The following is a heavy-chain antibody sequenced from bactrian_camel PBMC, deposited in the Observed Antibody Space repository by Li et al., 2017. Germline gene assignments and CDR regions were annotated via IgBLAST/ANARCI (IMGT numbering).Heavy chain of an antibody. CDR2: FYIYGQGP. D-gene: IGHD6*01. V-gene: IGHV3-2*01. Sequence: HVQLVESGGDSVQSGGSLKLSRKIPGFIMNNGDYCLGWFRQAPGKQREAVGSFYIYGQGPNYADSVRGRFTISEDNAKATLYLQMNSLKPEDSAMYYCATDQAPGYGGRCLTLSRDEFYYWGRGTQVTVS. CDR3: ATDQAPGYGGRCLTLSRDEFYY. J-gene: IGHJ4*01. CDR1: GFIMNNGDYC.